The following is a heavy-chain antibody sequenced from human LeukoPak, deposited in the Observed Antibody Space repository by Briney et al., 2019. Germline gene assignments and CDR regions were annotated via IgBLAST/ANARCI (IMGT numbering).Heavy chain of an antibody. D-gene: IGHD4-11*01. CDR1: GYSISSGYY. V-gene: IGHV4-34*01. Sequence: SETLSLTCAVSGYSISSGYYWSWIRPPPGKGLEWIGEINHSGSTNYNPSLKSRVTISVDTSKSQFSLKLSSVTAADTAVYYCARGLLMTTVTTLPWGQGTLVTVSS. CDR2: INHSGST. CDR3: ARGLLMTTVTTLP. J-gene: IGHJ5*02.